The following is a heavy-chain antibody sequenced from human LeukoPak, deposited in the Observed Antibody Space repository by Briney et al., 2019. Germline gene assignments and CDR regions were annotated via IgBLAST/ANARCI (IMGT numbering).Heavy chain of an antibody. V-gene: IGHV4-30-4*01. Sequence: SETLFLTCTVSGGSISSGDYYWSWIRQPPGKGLEWIGYIYYSGSTYYNPSLKSRVTISVDTSKNQFSPKLSSVTAADTAVYYCARAPSGGEQQLASYYFDYWGQGTLVTVSS. CDR1: GGSISSGDYY. D-gene: IGHD6-13*01. CDR2: IYYSGST. J-gene: IGHJ4*02. CDR3: ARAPSGGEQQLASYYFDY.